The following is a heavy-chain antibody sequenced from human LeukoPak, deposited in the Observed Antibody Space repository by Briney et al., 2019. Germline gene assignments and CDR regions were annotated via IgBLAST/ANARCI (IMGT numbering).Heavy chain of an antibody. CDR1: GFTFSSYA. Sequence: GGSLRLSCAASGFTFSSYAMHWVRQAPGKGLEWVAVISYDGSNKYYADYVKGRFTISRDNSKNTLYLQMNSLRAEDTAVYYCARVRIRGYSSGVFDYWGQGTLVTVSS. CDR2: ISYDGSNK. D-gene: IGHD6-19*01. J-gene: IGHJ4*02. CDR3: ARVRIRGYSSGVFDY. V-gene: IGHV3-30-3*01.